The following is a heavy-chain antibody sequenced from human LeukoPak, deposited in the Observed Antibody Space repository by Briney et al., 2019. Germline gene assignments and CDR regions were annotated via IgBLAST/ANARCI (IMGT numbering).Heavy chain of an antibody. D-gene: IGHD3-22*01. CDR1: GFTFTSSA. Sequence: SVKVSCKASGFTFTSSAVQWVRQAPGQRLEWIGWIVVGSGNTNYAQKFQERVTITRDMSTSLVYMELSSLRSEDTAVYYCAAEAAYYYDSRDAFDVWGQGTMVTVSS. CDR3: AAEAAYYYDSRDAFDV. V-gene: IGHV1-58*01. CDR2: IVVGSGNT. J-gene: IGHJ3*01.